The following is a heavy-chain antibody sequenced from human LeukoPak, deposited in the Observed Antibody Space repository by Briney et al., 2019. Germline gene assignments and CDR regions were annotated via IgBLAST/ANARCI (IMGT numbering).Heavy chain of an antibody. D-gene: IGHD5-18*01. CDR2: IRYDESNK. CDR3: AKPLAGYSSAFDY. CDR1: GFTFSNYG. V-gene: IGHV3-30*02. J-gene: IGHJ4*02. Sequence: GGSLRLSCAASGFTFSNYGVHWVRQAPGKGLEWVAFIRYDESNKYYADSVKGRFTISRDNSKNTLYLQMDSLRAEDTALYYCAKPLAGYSSAFDYWGQGTLVTVSS.